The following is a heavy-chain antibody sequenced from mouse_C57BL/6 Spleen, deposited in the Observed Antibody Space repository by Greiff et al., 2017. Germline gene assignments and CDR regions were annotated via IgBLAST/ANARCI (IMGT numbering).Heavy chain of an antibody. V-gene: IGHV7-3*01. Sequence: EVKLVESGGGLVQPGGSLSLSCAASGFTFTDYYMSWVRQPPGKALEWLGFIRNKANGYTTEYSASVKGRFTISRDNSQSILYLQMNALRAEDSATYYCARYRGGTLFDYWGQGTTLTVSS. CDR2: IRNKANGYTT. CDR3: ARYRGGTLFDY. D-gene: IGHD4-1*01. CDR1: GFTFTDYY. J-gene: IGHJ2*01.